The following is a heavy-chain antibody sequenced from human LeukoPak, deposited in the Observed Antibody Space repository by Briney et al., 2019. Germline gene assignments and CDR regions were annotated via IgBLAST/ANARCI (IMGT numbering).Heavy chain of an antibody. CDR3: ANEEVPNDY. D-gene: IGHD4/OR15-4a*01. J-gene: IGHJ4*02. CDR1: GFPFSSHA. Sequence: PGGSLRLSCEVSGFPFSSHAMSWVRQAPGRGLEWVSGVSISSDMTYYADSVQGRFITSRDNSKNTVFLQMDSLRVEDTAAYYCANEEVPNDYWGRGTLVTVSS. V-gene: IGHV3-23*01. CDR2: VSISSDMT.